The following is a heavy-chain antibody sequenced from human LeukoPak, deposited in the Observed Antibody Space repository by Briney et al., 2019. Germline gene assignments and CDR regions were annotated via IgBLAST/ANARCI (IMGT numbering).Heavy chain of an antibody. CDR3: ARSISSWKPQDIVDAFDI. CDR2: MHYSGST. CDR1: GGSLRSSSYY. V-gene: IGHV4-39*07. Sequence: PSETLSLTCTVSGGSLRSSSYYWGWIRQSPGKVLEWIGSMHYSGSTVYNPSFKSRVTISEDTSKNQFSLNLSSVTAADTAVYYCARSISSWKPQDIVDAFDIWGQGTMVTVSS. D-gene: IGHD6-13*01. J-gene: IGHJ3*02.